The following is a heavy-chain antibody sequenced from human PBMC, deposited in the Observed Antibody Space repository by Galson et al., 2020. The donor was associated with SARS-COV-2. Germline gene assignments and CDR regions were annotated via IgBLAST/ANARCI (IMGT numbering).Heavy chain of an antibody. CDR2: IWYDGRDQ. V-gene: IGHV3-33*01. Sequence: RGSLRLSCAASGFMFSTYGMHWVRQAPGKGLEWVAFIWYDGRDQYYSDSVRGRFTISRDNSNNMLYLQMTNLRAEDTAVYYCARDRHCTPTTCYNWFDPWGQGTLVTVSS. J-gene: IGHJ5*02. D-gene: IGHD1-26*01. CDR3: ARDRHCTPTTCYNWFDP. CDR1: GFMFSTYG.